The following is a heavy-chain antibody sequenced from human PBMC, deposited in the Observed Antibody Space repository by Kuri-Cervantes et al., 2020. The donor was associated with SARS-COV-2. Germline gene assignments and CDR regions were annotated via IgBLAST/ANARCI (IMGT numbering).Heavy chain of an antibody. V-gene: IGHV3-23*01. D-gene: IGHD2-2*01. Sequence: GGSLRLSCAAPGFTFSSYAMSWVRQAPGKGLEWVSAISGSGGSTYYADSVKGRFTISRDNSKNTLYLQMNSLRAEDTAVYYCARGRRSDAVGVPPAYRDWYFDLWGRGIRVTVSS. CDR3: ARGRRSDAVGVPPAYRDWYFDL. CDR2: ISGSGGST. J-gene: IGHJ2*01. CDR1: GFTFSSYA.